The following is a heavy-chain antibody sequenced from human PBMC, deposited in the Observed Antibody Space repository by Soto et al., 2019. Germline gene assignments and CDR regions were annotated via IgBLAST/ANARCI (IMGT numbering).Heavy chain of an antibody. CDR1: GFTFSSYA. Sequence: GGSLRLSCAASGFTFSSYAMSWVRQAPGKGLEWVSAISGSGGSTYYADSVKGRFTISRDNSKNTLYLQMNSLRAEDTAVYYCANKYCSGGSCYPFYFDYWGQGTLVTVSS. CDR2: ISGSGGST. J-gene: IGHJ4*02. CDR3: ANKYCSGGSCYPFYFDY. D-gene: IGHD2-15*01. V-gene: IGHV3-23*01.